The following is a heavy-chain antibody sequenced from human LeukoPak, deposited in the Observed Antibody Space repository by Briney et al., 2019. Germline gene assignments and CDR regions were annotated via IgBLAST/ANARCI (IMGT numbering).Heavy chain of an antibody. D-gene: IGHD1-7*01. Sequence: SETLSLTCTVSGDSISSYYWTWIRQPPGKGLEWIGRIYTSGSTNYNPSLKSRVTMSVDTSKNQFSLKLSSVTAADTAVYYCASFGVTGTTEDYFDYWGQGTLVTVSS. J-gene: IGHJ4*02. CDR2: IYTSGST. CDR3: ASFGVTGTTEDYFDY. CDR1: GDSISSYY. V-gene: IGHV4-4*07.